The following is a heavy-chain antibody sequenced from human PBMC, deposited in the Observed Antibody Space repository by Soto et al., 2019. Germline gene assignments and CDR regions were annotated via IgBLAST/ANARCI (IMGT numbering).Heavy chain of an antibody. CDR3: ARDRRMRANYYYYFGLDV. Sequence: VQLQESGPGLVKPSETLSLICTVSGDSMNSYYWSWIRQPPGKGLEWIGHIYYSGSTNYNPSLKSRVTMSIDASKKQFSLKLSSVTAADTARYYCARDRRMRANYYYYFGLDVWGQGTTVTVPS. D-gene: IGHD6-6*01. CDR2: IYYSGST. CDR1: GDSMNSYY. V-gene: IGHV4-59*01. J-gene: IGHJ6*02.